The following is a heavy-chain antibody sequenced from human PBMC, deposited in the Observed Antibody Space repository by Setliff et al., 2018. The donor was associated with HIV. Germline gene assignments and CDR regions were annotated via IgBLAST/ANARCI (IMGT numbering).Heavy chain of an antibody. J-gene: IGHJ4*02. CDR2: ITYSGSA. V-gene: IGHV4-30-4*08. CDR1: GGSISSDDYY. CDR3: AREYYYDSSGYGY. Sequence: SETLSLTCTVSGGSISSDDYYWNWIRQPPGKGLEWIGYITYSGSAYYNPSLKSRVTISIDTSNNQISLRLSSVTAADTAVYYCAREYYYDSSGYGYWGQGTLVTVSS. D-gene: IGHD3-22*01.